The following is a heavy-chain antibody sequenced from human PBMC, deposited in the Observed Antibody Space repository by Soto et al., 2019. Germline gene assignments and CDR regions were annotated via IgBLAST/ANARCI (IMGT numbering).Heavy chain of an antibody. Sequence: EVQLLESGGGLVQPGGSLRLSCAASGFTFSSYAMSWVRQAPGKGLEWVSIIGVGGGDRYYPESVKGRFTISRDNSRGPLELEIKSLRDEDTAVYYCARVRFGELVWGQGTLVTVSS. D-gene: IGHD3-10*01. J-gene: IGHJ4*02. CDR3: ARVRFGELV. V-gene: IGHV3-23*01. CDR1: GFTFSSYA. CDR2: IGVGGGDR.